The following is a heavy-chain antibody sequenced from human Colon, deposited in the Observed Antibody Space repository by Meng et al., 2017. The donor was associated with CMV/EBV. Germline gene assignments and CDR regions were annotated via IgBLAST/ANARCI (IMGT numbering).Heavy chain of an antibody. Sequence: SGFTFSNCAVSWVRQARGKGLEWLSVISGGSTTTYYADSVKGRFTISRDNSKNTVYLQMSSLEAEDTALYYCAKGREYIDFWSGFTWGQGTLVTVSS. V-gene: IGHV3-23*01. CDR2: ISGGSTTT. J-gene: IGHJ4*02. D-gene: IGHD3-3*01. CDR3: AKGREYIDFWSGFT. CDR1: GFTFSNCA.